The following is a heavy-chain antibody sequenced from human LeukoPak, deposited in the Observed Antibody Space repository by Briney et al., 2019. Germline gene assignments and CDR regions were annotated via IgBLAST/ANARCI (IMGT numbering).Heavy chain of an antibody. J-gene: IGHJ4*02. CDR2: ISAYDGNT. CDR1: GYTFTTYG. Sequence: ASVKVPCKASGYTFTTYGITWLRQAPGQGLEWLGWISAYDGNTKYAQKLQGRVSMNRDTSTNTAYMELRRLRSDDTALYYCERYLSTGWPGSYWGQGTLITVSS. D-gene: IGHD2-8*02. CDR3: ERYLSTGWPGSY. V-gene: IGHV1-18*01.